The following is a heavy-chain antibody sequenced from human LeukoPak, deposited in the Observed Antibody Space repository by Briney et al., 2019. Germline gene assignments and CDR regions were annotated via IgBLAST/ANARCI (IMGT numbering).Heavy chain of an antibody. D-gene: IGHD3-22*01. Sequence: SETLSLTCTVSGASLTSSSYSWGWTRQPPGKGLEWIGSISYSGNTYYNPSLKSRVTISVDTSKNQFSLKLSAVTAADTAVYYCARAKYYYDSSGSVNYFDYWGQGTLVTVSS. J-gene: IGHJ4*02. CDR3: ARAKYYYDSSGSVNYFDY. CDR2: ISYSGNT. V-gene: IGHV4-39*01. CDR1: GASLTSSSYS.